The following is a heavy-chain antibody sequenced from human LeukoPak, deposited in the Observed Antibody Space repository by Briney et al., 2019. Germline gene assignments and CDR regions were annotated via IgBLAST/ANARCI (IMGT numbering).Heavy chain of an antibody. D-gene: IGHD4-17*01. V-gene: IGHV3-21*01. CDR2: IDPSSTYI. CDR1: GFTFSTYT. J-gene: IGHJ4*02. Sequence: GGSLRLSCAASGFTFSTYTMNWVRQAPGKGLEWVSSIDPSSTYIYYADSVKGRFTISRDNAQNSLYLQMNSLRAEDTAVYYCTRGSYGDYEYWGQGTLVTVSS. CDR3: TRGSYGDYEY.